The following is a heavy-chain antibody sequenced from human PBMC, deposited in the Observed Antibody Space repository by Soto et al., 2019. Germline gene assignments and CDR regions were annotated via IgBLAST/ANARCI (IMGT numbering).Heavy chain of an antibody. Sequence: GKGLEYIGYVYYTGSTNYNPSLKSRVTISVDTSKNQFSLKLSSVTAADTAVYYCARHTSSRDYGVFAYWGQGTLVTVSS. CDR2: VYYTGST. V-gene: IGHV4-59*08. D-gene: IGHD2-8*01. J-gene: IGHJ4*02. CDR3: ARHTSSRDYGVFAY.